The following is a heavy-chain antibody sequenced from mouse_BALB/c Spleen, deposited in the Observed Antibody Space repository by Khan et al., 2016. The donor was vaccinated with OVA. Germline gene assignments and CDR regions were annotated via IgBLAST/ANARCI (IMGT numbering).Heavy chain of an antibody. V-gene: IGHV3-2*02. Sequence: EVQLQESGPGLVKPSQSLSLTCTVTGYSITSEYAWNWIRQFPGNKLEWMGYINYSGNTRYNPSLKSRISITRDTSKNQFFLQLNSVTTEDTDTYDSTRKDYYDYDPFPYWGQGTLVTVSA. D-gene: IGHD2-4*01. CDR2: INYSGNT. J-gene: IGHJ3*01. CDR1: GYSITSEYA. CDR3: TRKDYYDYDPFPY.